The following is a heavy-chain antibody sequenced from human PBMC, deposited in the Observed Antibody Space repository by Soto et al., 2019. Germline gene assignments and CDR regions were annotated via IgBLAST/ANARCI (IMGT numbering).Heavy chain of an antibody. CDR3: ARAQWELDY. Sequence: GGSLRLSCAASGFTFSDYYMSWIRQAPGKGLEWVSYSSSSSSYTNYADSVKGRFTISRDNAKNSLYLQINSLRADDTAVYYCARAQWELDYWGQGTLVTVSS. D-gene: IGHD1-26*01. CDR1: GFTFSDYY. J-gene: IGHJ4*02. V-gene: IGHV3-11*06. CDR2: SSSSSSYT.